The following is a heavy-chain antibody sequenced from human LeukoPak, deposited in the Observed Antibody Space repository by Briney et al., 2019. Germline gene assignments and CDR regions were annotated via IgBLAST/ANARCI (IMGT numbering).Heavy chain of an antibody. CDR1: GYTVTNYG. CDR2: INPNSGGT. Sequence: ASVKVSSKASGYTVTNYGITWVRQAPGQGLEWMGWINPNSGGTNYAQKFQDRVTMTRDTSISTAYMELSRLRSDDTAVYYCARGREYYYGSGSYPIYWGQGTLVTVSS. CDR3: ARGREYYYGSGSYPIY. V-gene: IGHV1-2*02. J-gene: IGHJ4*02. D-gene: IGHD3-10*01.